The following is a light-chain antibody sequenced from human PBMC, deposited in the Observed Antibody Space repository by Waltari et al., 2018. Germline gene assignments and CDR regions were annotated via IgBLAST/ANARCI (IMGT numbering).Light chain of an antibody. CDR1: QSVLYSPNNKNY. CDR3: QQYYSTPWT. J-gene: IGKJ1*01. Sequence: DIVMTQSPDSLAVSLGERVTINCKSSQSVLYSPNNKNYLAWYQQKPGQPPKLLIYWASNRESGVPDRISGSGSGTDFTLTISSLHAEDVAVYYCQQYYSTPWTFGQGTKVEIK. CDR2: WAS. V-gene: IGKV4-1*01.